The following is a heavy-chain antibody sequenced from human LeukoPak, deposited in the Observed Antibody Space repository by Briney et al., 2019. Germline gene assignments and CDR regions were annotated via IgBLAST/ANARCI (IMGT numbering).Heavy chain of an antibody. CDR1: GGSISSYY. J-gene: IGHJ3*02. CDR2: IYYSGST. CDR3: ARDFPDSSGYTYHAFDI. V-gene: IGHV4-59*08. D-gene: IGHD3-22*01. Sequence: SETLSLTCTVSGGSISSYYWSWIRQPPGKALEWIGYIYYSGSTNYNPSLKSRVTISVDTSKNQFSLKLSSVTAADTAVYYCARDFPDSSGYTYHAFDIWGQGTMVTVSS.